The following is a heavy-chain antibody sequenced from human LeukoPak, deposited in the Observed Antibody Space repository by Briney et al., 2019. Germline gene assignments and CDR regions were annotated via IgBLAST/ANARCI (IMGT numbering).Heavy chain of an antibody. J-gene: IGHJ4*02. Sequence: KTSETLSLTCNVSGASLSSSSWSWIRQPPGKGLEWIGYIYYDGYPNYSPSLRSRITISVEKSKSQFSLNLRSVTAADTALYFCAGTELGYCTVTGCPLESWGQGTLVTVSS. V-gene: IGHV4-59*01. D-gene: IGHD2-8*02. CDR2: IYYDGYP. CDR1: GASLSSSS. CDR3: AGTELGYCTVTGCPLES.